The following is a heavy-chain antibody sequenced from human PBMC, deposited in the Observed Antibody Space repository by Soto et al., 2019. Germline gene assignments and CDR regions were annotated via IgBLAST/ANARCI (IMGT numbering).Heavy chain of an antibody. CDR1: GFTFSSYD. V-gene: IGHV3-13*01. CDR3: ARGSVVRGVDY. CDR2: IGTAGDT. D-gene: IGHD3-10*01. Sequence: GGSLRLSCAASGFTFSSYDMHWVRQATGKGLEWVSAIGTAGDTYYPGSVKGRFTISRENAKNSLYLQMNSLRAGDTAVYYCARGSVVRGVDYWGQGTLVTVSS. J-gene: IGHJ4*02.